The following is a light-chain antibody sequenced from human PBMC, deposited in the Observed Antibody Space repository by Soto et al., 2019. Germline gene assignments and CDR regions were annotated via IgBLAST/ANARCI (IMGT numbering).Light chain of an antibody. CDR3: CSYTSTSSPYV. Sequence: QSVLTQPASVSGSPGQSFTISCTGTSSDVGGYNHVSWFQQHPDKAPKVMIYDVSNRPSGVSDRFSGSKSGNTASLTISGLQAEDDADYYCCSYTSTSSPYVFGTGTKVTVL. CDR2: DVS. V-gene: IGLV2-14*01. J-gene: IGLJ1*01. CDR1: SSDVGGYNH.